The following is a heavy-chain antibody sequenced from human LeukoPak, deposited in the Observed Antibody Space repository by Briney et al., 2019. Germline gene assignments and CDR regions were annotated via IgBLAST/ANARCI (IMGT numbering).Heavy chain of an antibody. Sequence: GGSLRLSCAASGFTFSTYWMTWVRQAPGQGLEWVANIEQDGGEKYYVDSVKGRFTISRDNAKSSLYLQMNSLRAEDTAVYYCARDMDVWGQGTTVTVSS. CDR2: IEQDGGEK. CDR3: ARDMDV. V-gene: IGHV3-7*04. CDR1: GFTFSTYW. J-gene: IGHJ6*02.